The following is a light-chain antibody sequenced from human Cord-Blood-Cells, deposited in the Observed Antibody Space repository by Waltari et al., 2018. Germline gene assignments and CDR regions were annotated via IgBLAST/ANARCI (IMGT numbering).Light chain of an antibody. V-gene: IGLV2-11*01. J-gene: IGLJ1*01. CDR3: CSYAGSYTYV. CDR2: DVS. CDR1: SSDVGGYNY. Sequence: QSALTQPRSVSGSPGQSVTISCTGTSSDVGGYNYVSWYQQHPGKAPKLMIYDVSKRPSGVPDRFSGCKSGNTASLTISWLQAEDEADYYCCSYAGSYTYVFGTGTKVTVL.